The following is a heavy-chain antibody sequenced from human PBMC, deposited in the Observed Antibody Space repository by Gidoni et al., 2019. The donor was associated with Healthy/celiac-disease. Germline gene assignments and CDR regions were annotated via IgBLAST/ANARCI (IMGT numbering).Heavy chain of an antibody. Sequence: QITLKESGPTLVKPTQTLTLTCTFSGFSLSTSGVGVGWIRQPPGKALAWLALIYWDDDKRYSPSLKSRLTITKDTSKNQVVLTMTNMDPVDTATYYCAHLRVRLGELSLYSVDDACDIWGQGTMVTVSS. J-gene: IGHJ3*02. D-gene: IGHD3-16*02. CDR3: AHLRVRLGELSLYSVDDACDI. CDR1: GFSLSTSGVG. V-gene: IGHV2-5*02. CDR2: IYWDDDK.